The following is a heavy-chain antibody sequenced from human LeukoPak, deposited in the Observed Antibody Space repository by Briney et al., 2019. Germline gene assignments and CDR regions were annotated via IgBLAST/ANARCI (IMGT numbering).Heavy chain of an antibody. J-gene: IGHJ3*02. D-gene: IGHD3-10*01. V-gene: IGHV3-9*01. Sequence: QSGGSLRLSCAASGFTFDDYAMHWVRQAPGKGLEWVSGISWNSGSTGYADSVKGRFTISRDNAKNSLYLQMNSLRAEDTALYYCARARYMVRGARPRGAFDIWGQGTMVTVSS. CDR1: GFTFDDYA. CDR2: ISWNSGST. CDR3: ARARYMVRGARPRGAFDI.